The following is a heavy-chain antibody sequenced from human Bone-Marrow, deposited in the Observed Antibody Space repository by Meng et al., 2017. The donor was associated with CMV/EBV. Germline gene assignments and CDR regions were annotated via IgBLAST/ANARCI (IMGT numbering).Heavy chain of an antibody. CDR1: GFTFSSYS. V-gene: IGHV3-21*01. CDR2: ISSSSSYI. J-gene: IGHJ6*02. Sequence: GGSLRLSCAASGFTFSSYSMNWVRQAPGKGLEWVSSISSSSSYIYYADSVKGRFTISRDNAKNSLYLQMNSLRAEDTAVYYCARYSSSSGEGYYYYGMDVWGQGTTVTV. D-gene: IGHD6-6*01. CDR3: ARYSSSSGEGYYYYGMDV.